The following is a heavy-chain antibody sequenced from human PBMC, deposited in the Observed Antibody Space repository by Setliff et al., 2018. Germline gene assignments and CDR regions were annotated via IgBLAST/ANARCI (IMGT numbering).Heavy chain of an antibody. CDR1: GYTFTDYY. D-gene: IGHD3-9*01. CDR3: ASDPLPKHYDVVTGYYSAPNYYYMDV. V-gene: IGHV1-2*02. CDR2: LNPTNNDT. J-gene: IGHJ6*03. Sequence: GASVKVSCKTSGYTFTDYYIHWVRQAPGEGLEWMGWLNPTNNDTSYAQKFLGRVTMTRDTSISAAYMELITLRSDDTALYYCASDPLPKHYDVVTGYYSAPNYYYMDVWGKGTTVTVSS.